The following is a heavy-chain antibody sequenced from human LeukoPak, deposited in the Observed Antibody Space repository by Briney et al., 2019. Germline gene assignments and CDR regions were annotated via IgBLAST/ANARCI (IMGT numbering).Heavy chain of an antibody. V-gene: IGHV3-20*04. CDR2: INWNGDNT. D-gene: IGHD5-18*01. CDR3: ARRNTAMVYYYYYMDV. J-gene: IGHJ6*03. CDR1: GFTFDDYG. Sequence: GGSLRLSCAASGFTFDDYGMSWVRQAPGKGLEWVSGINWNGDNTNYADSLKGRFTISRDNAKNSLYLQMNSLRAEDTAVYYCARRNTAMVYYYYYMDVWGKGTTVTVSS.